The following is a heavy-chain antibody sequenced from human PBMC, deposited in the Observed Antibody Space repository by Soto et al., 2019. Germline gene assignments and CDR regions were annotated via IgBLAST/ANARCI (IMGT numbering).Heavy chain of an antibody. D-gene: IGHD4-17*01. J-gene: IGHJ4*02. V-gene: IGHV3-33*01. Sequence: GGSLRLPFAASGFTLSSYGMHLVRQAQGKGLEWVAVIWYDGSNKYYADSVKGRFTISRDNSKNTLYLQMNSLRAEDTAVYYCARDVYDGDYDVDYWGQGTLVTVSS. CDR2: IWYDGSNK. CDR1: GFTLSSYG. CDR3: ARDVYDGDYDVDY.